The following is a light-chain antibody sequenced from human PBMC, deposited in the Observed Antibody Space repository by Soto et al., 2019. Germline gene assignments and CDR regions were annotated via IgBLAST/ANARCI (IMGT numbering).Light chain of an antibody. CDR2: EAS. Sequence: EIQLTQSPSPLSASVGDSVYITCRTSQDISSYLNWYQEKPGKAPKRLVYEASTLESGVPSRFSGSGSGTDVSITISSLQPEDSGTYYYQQSYGSCPFTFGPGTRVDIE. CDR1: QDISSY. J-gene: IGKJ3*01. CDR3: QQSYGSCPFT. V-gene: IGKV1-39*01.